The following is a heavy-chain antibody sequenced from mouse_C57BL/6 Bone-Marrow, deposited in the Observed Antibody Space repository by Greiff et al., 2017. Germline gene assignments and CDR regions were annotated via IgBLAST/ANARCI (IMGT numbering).Heavy chain of an antibody. J-gene: IGHJ3*01. CDR2: IDPSDSYT. CDR1: GYTFTRYW. Sequence: QVQLQQPGADLVMPGASVKLSCKASGYTFTRYWMHWVKQRPGQGLEWIGEIDPSDSYTNDNQKFKGKSSLTVDKSSSPAYMQLSSLTSEDSSVYYCARSIRRRAWFAYWGKGTLVTVSA. D-gene: IGHD2-12*01. V-gene: IGHV1-69*01. CDR3: ARSIRRRAWFAY.